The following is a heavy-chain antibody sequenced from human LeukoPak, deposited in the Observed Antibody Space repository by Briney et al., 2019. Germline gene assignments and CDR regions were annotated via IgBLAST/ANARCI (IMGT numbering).Heavy chain of an antibody. CDR1: GFTFSSYS. D-gene: IGHD3-3*01. V-gene: IGHV3-30*02. CDR3: AKDGDVYYDFWSGYLDY. J-gene: IGHJ4*02. Sequence: GGSLRLSCAASGFTFSSYSMNWVRQAPGKGLEWVAFIRYDGSNKYYADSVKGRFTISRDNSKNTLYLQMNSLRAEDTAVYYCAKDGDVYYDFWSGYLDYWGQGTLVTVSS. CDR2: IRYDGSNK.